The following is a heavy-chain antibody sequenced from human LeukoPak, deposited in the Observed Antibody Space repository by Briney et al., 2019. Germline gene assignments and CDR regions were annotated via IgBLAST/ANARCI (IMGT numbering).Heavy chain of an antibody. J-gene: IGHJ6*02. CDR2: IYHSGST. D-gene: IGHD2-21*02. V-gene: IGHV4-30-2*02. CDR3: ARLEAYCGGDCYSRYYYYYGMDV. Sequence: SQTLSLTCAVSGDSISSDGYSWSWIRQPPGKGLEWIGYIYHSGSTYYNPSLKSRVTISVDRSKNQFSLKLSSVTAADTAVYYCARLEAYCGGDCYSRYYYYYGMDVWGQGTTVTVSS. CDR1: GDSISSDGYS.